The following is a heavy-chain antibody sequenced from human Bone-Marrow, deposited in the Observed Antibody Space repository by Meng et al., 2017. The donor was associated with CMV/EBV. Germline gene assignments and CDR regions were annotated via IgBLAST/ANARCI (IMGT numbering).Heavy chain of an antibody. CDR3: TRVKGLRVDILYYFDY. Sequence: GESLKISCTASGFTFGDYAMSWVRQAPGKGLEWVGFIRSKAYGGTTEYAASVKGRFTISRDDSKSIAYLQMNSLKTEDTAVYYCTRVKGLRVDILYYFDYWGQGTLVTVSS. V-gene: IGHV3-49*04. CDR2: IRSKAYGGTT. J-gene: IGHJ4*02. CDR1: GFTFGDYA. D-gene: IGHD5-12*01.